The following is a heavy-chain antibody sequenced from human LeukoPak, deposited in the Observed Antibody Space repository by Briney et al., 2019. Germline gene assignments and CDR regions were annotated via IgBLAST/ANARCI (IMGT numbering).Heavy chain of an antibody. CDR2: INHSRSTNYIPS. D-gene: IGHD3-16*02. J-gene: IGHJ2*01. CDR1: GGPVSGYS. Sequence: KSSETLSLTCAVYGGPVSGYSWSWIRQPPGKGLEWIGEINHSRSTNYIPSNYNPSLRSRVTMSVDTSKKQFSLRLTSVTAADTALYFCARGVNSYRSAWYFDLWGRGTLVSVSS. V-gene: IGHV4-34*01. CDR3: ARGVNSYRSAWYFDL.